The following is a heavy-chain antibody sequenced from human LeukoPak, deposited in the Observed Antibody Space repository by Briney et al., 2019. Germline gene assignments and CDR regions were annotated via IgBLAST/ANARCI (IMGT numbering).Heavy chain of an antibody. CDR3: ARGKTKFDY. V-gene: IGHV4-30-4*01. J-gene: IGHJ4*02. CDR1: GGSFRGYY. D-gene: IGHD1-14*01. CDR2: IYYSGST. Sequence: PSETLSLTRTVYGGSFRGYYWGWIRQPPGKGLEWVGYIYYSGSTDYNPSLKSRVTISVATSKNQFSLKLSSVTAADTAVYCCARGKTKFDYWGQGTLVTVSP.